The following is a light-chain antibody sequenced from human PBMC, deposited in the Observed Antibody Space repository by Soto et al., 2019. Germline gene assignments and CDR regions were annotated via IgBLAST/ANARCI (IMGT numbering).Light chain of an antibody. CDR1: QYMADW. V-gene: IGKV1-5*03. Sequence: DIQMTQSPSTLSASIGDRVTITCRASQYMADWLAWYQQKPGKVPKLLISKASYLESGLPLWFSGSGSGRAFTLTINSLQPDDFATYYCQQYSSYPWTFGQGTKVEVK. J-gene: IGKJ1*01. CDR2: KAS. CDR3: QQYSSYPWT.